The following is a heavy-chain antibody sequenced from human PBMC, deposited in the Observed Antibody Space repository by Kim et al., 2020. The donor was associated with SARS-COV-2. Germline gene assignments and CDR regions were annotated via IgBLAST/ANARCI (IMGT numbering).Heavy chain of an antibody. Sequence: GRSLRLSCAASGFTFSSYGMHWVRQAPGKGLAWVAVISYDGSNKYYADSVKGRFTISRDNSKNTLYLQMNSLRAEDTAVYYCAKDRSKLAASYGSGSLSYDYWGQGTLVTVSS. CDR2: ISYDGSNK. V-gene: IGHV3-30*18. CDR3: AKDRSKLAASYGSGSLSYDY. J-gene: IGHJ4*02. CDR1: GFTFSSYG. D-gene: IGHD3-10*01.